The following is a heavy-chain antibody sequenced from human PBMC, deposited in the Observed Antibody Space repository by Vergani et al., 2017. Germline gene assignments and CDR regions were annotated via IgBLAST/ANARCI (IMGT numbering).Heavy chain of an antibody. CDR2: IIPILGIA. J-gene: IGHJ6*02. D-gene: IGHD6-6*01. V-gene: IGHV1-69*04. CDR3: ARGSIAARPSYYYYGMDV. CDR1: GGTFSSYA. Sequence: QVQLVQSGAEVKKPGSSVKVSCKASGGTFSSYAISWVRPAPGQGLEWMGRIIPILGIANYAQKFKGRVTITADKSTSTAYMELSSLRSEDTAVYYCARGSIAARPSYYYYGMDVWGQGTTVTVSS.